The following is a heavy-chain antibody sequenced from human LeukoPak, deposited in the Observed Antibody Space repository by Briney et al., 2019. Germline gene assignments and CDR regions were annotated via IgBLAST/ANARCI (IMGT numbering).Heavy chain of an antibody. V-gene: IGHV1-18*01. CDR1: GYTFTSYG. Sequence: ASVKVSCKASGYTFTSYGISWVRQAPGQGLEWMGWISAYNGNTNYAQKLQGRVTMTTDTSTSTAYMEPRSLRSDDTAVYYCARDTGAIGSSDTFDYWGQGTLVTVSS. J-gene: IGHJ4*02. D-gene: IGHD6-6*01. CDR3: ARDTGAIGSSDTFDY. CDR2: ISAYNGNT.